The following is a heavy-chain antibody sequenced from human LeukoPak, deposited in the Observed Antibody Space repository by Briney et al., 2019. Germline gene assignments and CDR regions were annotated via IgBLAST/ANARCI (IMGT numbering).Heavy chain of an antibody. D-gene: IGHD3-3*01. CDR3: ARDIETYYDFWSGYYMRVTSPNHENWFDP. J-gene: IGHJ5*02. CDR2: INPSGGST. V-gene: IGHV1-46*01. CDR1: GYTFTSYY. Sequence: ASVKVSCKASGYTFTSYYMHWVRQAPGQGLEWMGIINPSGGSTSYAQKFQGRVTMTRDTSTSTVYMELSSLRSEDTAVHYCARDIETYYDFWSGYYMRVTSPNHENWFDPWGQGTLVTVSS.